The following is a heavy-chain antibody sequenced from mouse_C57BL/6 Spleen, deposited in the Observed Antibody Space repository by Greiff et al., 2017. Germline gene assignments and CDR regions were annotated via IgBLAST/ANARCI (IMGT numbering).Heavy chain of an antibody. J-gene: IGHJ2*01. Sequence: EVQLQQSGAELVRPGASVKLSCTASGFNIKDDYMHWVKQRPEKGLEWIGWIDPENGDTEYASKFQGKATITADTSSNTAYLQLSSLTSEDTAVYYCTSSYYYATYYFDYWGQGTTRTVSS. V-gene: IGHV14-4*01. CDR2: IDPENGDT. CDR3: TSSYYYATYYFDY. D-gene: IGHD1-1*01. CDR1: GFNIKDDY.